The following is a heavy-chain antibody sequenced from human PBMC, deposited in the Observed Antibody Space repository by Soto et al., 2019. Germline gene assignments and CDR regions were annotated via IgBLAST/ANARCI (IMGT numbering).Heavy chain of an antibody. V-gene: IGHV5-51*01. J-gene: IGHJ6*02. D-gene: IGHD4-17*01. Sequence: GESLKISCKGSGYSFTSYWIGWVRQMPGKGLEWMGIIYPGDSDTRYSPSFQGQVTISADKSISTAYLQWSSLKASDTAMYYCARRDYGDPYYYYGMDVWGQGTTVTVSS. CDR1: GYSFTSYW. CDR2: IYPGDSDT. CDR3: ARRDYGDPYYYYGMDV.